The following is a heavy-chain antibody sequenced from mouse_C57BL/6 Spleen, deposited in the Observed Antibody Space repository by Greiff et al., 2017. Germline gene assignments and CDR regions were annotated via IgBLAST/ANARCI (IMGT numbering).Heavy chain of an antibody. CDR1: GFSLTSYG. CDR3: ARGAFNWDWYFDV. CDR2: IWSGGST. Sequence: QVQLQQSGPGLVQPSQSLSITCTVSGFSLTSYGVHWVRQSPGKGLEWLGVIWSGGSTDYTAAFISRLSISKDNSKSQVFFKMNSLQADDTAIYYCARGAFNWDWYFDVWGAGTTVTVSS. J-gene: IGHJ1*01. D-gene: IGHD4-1*01. V-gene: IGHV2-2*01.